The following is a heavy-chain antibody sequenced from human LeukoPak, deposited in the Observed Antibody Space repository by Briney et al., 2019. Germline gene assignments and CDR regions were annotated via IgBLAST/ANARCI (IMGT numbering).Heavy chain of an antibody. D-gene: IGHD1-20*01. Sequence: GGSLRLSCAASGFSFSSYAMSWVRQAPGAGLEWVSAISGSGGSTYYADSVKGRFTISRDNSKNTLFLQMNSLRAEDTAMYYCARDGLTGTTDGTLDSWGQGTLVTVSS. CDR3: ARDGLTGTTDGTLDS. CDR2: ISGSGGST. CDR1: GFSFSSYA. J-gene: IGHJ4*02. V-gene: IGHV3-23*01.